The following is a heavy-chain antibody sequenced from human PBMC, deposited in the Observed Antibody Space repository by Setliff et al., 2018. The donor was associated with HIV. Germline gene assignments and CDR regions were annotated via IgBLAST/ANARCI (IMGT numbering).Heavy chain of an antibody. CDR3: ARGSSWAMVRGVITAFDI. Sequence: SETLSLTCTVSGDSISSSSYYWGWIRQPPGKGLEWIGSFYYSGSSYYNPSLKSRVTISADTSKKRFSLKLSSVTAADTAVYYCARGSSWAMVRGVITAFDIWGQGTMVTVS. D-gene: IGHD3-10*01. CDR1: GDSISSSSYY. J-gene: IGHJ3*02. V-gene: IGHV4-39*07. CDR2: FYYSGSS.